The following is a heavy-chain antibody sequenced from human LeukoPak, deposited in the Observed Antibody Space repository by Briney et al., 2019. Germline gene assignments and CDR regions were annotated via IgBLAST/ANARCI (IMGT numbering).Heavy chain of an antibody. D-gene: IGHD1/OR15-1a*01. CDR1: LGSIRDYY. CDR3: ARGNKYPGVFDY. CDR2: IYNSGTT. J-gene: IGHJ4*02. V-gene: IGHV4-59*01. Sequence: SETLSLTCSVSLGSIRDYYWSWIRQPPGKGLEWIGYIYNSGTTSYNPSLKGQVTISVDTSKNQFSLKLSSVTAADTAVYYCARGNKYPGVFDYWGQGTLVTVSS.